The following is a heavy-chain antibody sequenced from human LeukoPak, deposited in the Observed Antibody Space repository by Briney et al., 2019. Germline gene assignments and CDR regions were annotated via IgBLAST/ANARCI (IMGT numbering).Heavy chain of an antibody. CDR3: ARDIDDVGALLDF. D-gene: IGHD1-26*01. CDR1: GYSISSNRYF. Sequence: KASETLSLTCTVSGYSISSNRYFWAWIRQPPGKGLEWIASINYSGRTYYNPSLMSRLTISVDTTKRQFSLKMTSVTAADTALYYCARDIDDVGALLDFWGQGTLVAVSS. J-gene: IGHJ4*02. V-gene: IGHV4-39*07. CDR2: INYSGRT.